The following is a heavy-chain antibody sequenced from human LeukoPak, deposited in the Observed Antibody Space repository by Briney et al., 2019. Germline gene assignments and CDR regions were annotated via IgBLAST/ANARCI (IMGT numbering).Heavy chain of an antibody. CDR2: ISWDGGST. V-gene: IGHV3-43D*03. CDR1: GFTFGDYT. D-gene: IGHD3-22*01. CDR3: AKAGHSGYYYYYYYMDV. Sequence: GGSLRLSCAASGFTFGDYTMHWVRQTPGKGLEWVSLISWDGGSTYYADSVKGRFTISRDNSKNSLYLQMNSLRAEDTALYYCAKAGHSGYYYYYYYMDVWGKGTTVTVSS. J-gene: IGHJ6*03.